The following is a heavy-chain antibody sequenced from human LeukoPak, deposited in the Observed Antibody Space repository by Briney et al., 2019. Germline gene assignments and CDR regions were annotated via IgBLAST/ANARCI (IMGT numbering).Heavy chain of an antibody. J-gene: IGHJ3*02. Sequence: SETLSLTCTVSGGSISSGGYYWSWIRQHPGKGLEWIGYIYYSGSTYYNPSLKSRVTISVDTSKNQFSLKLSSVTAADTAVCYCARADYYDSSGYPGAFDIWGQGTMVTVSS. CDR2: IYYSGST. CDR1: GGSISSGGYY. D-gene: IGHD3-22*01. CDR3: ARADYYDSSGYPGAFDI. V-gene: IGHV4-31*03.